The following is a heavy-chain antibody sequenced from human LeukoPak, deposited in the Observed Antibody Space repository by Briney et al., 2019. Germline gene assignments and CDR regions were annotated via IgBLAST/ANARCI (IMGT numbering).Heavy chain of an antibody. CDR3: AKDASAYCVNGVCFPLDY. D-gene: IGHD2-8*01. CDR1: GFTFSSYG. J-gene: IGHJ4*02. V-gene: IGHV3-30*02. CDR2: IRYEGSKK. Sequence: GGSLRLSCAASGFTFSSYGMHWVRQAPGKGLEWVAFIRYEGSKKYYVDSVKGRFTISRDNSKSTLHLQMNSLRVEDTAVYYCAKDASAYCVNGVCFPLDYWGQGTLVTVSS.